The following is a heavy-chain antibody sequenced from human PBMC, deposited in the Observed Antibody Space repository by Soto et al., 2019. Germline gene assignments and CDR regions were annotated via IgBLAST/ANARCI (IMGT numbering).Heavy chain of an antibody. Sequence: QVPLQESGPGLVKPSQTLSLTCTVSGGSIRSGGYYWSWIRQHPGKGLEWIGYIYDNDSTYYNPSLKSRVTMSVDMSRNQFSLKLSSVTAADTAVYYCARHHMAATDMYFDYWGQGTLVTVSS. CDR1: GGSIRSGGYY. V-gene: IGHV4-31*03. D-gene: IGHD6-19*01. CDR3: ARHHMAATDMYFDY. CDR2: IYDNDST. J-gene: IGHJ4*02.